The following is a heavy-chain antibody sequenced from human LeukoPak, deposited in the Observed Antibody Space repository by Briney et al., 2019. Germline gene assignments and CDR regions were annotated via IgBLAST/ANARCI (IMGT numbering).Heavy chain of an antibody. CDR3: ARDGVNYYDISVYDI. V-gene: IGHV4-59*01. CDR1: GGSISSGY. J-gene: IGHJ4*02. D-gene: IGHD3-22*01. CDR2: IYYSGST. Sequence: SETLSLTCTVSGGSISSGYWSWIRQPPGKGLEWSGYIYYSGSTNYNPSLKSRVTISVDTSKNQFSLKLSSVTAADTAVYYCARDGVNYYDISVYDIWGRGTLVTVSS.